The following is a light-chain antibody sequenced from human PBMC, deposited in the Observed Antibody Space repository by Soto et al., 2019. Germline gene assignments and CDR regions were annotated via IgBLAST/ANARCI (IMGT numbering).Light chain of an antibody. CDR1: QSVSSY. CDR2: DIS. CDR3: QQRGT. V-gene: IGKV3-11*01. Sequence: EFVLTQSPATLSLSPGERATLSCRASQSVSSYSAWYQQKPGQAPRLLIYDISNRATGIPARFSGSGSGTDFTLTTSSLEPEDFAVYYCQQRGTFGGGTKVDIK. J-gene: IGKJ4*01.